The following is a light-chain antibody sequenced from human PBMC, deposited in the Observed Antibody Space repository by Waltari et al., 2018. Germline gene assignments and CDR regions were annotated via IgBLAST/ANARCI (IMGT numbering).Light chain of an antibody. CDR1: QSISSY. CDR2: AAS. J-gene: IGKJ1*01. V-gene: IGKV1-39*01. Sequence: DIQMTQSPSSLSASVGDRVTIPCRASQSISSYLTWYPQKPGKAPKLLIFAASNLQSEVPSRVNGSGSGTDFTLTISSLQPEDFATYNCQQGYSTPWSSPGTFGQGTKVEIK. CDR3: QQGYSTPWSSPGT.